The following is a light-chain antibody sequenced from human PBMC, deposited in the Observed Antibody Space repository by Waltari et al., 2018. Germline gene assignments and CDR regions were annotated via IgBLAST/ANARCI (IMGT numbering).Light chain of an antibody. CDR3: QQYYSTPF. J-gene: IGKJ4*01. CDR2: WAS. Sequence: IQMTQSPDSLAVSLGDRATINCKSSQSVLYSSNNKNYLAWYQQKPGQPPKLLIYWASTRESGVPDRFSGSGSGTDFTLTISSLQAEDVAVYYCQQYYSTPFFGGGTKVEIK. V-gene: IGKV4-1*01. CDR1: QSVLYSSNNKNY.